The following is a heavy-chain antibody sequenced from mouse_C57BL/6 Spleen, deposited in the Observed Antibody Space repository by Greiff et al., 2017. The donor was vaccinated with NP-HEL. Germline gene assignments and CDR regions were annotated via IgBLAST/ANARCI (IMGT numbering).Heavy chain of an antibody. Sequence: QVQLQQPGAELVKPGASVKLSCKASGYTFTSYWMHWVKQRPGQGLEWIGMIHPNSGSTNYNEKFKSKATLTVDKSSSPAYMQLSSLTSEDSAVYYCARSGDGYYWFAYWGQGTLVTVSA. V-gene: IGHV1-64*01. CDR3: ARSGDGYYWFAY. CDR1: GYTFTSYW. CDR2: IHPNSGST. D-gene: IGHD2-3*01. J-gene: IGHJ3*01.